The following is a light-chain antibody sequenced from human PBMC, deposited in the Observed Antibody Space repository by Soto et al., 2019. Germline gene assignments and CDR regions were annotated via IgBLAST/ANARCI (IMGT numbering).Light chain of an antibody. V-gene: IGKV1-39*01. CDR2: AAS. J-gene: IGKJ1*01. CDR3: QQTYSTPWT. CDR1: QSIATY. Sequence: DIQMTQSPSSLSASVGDRVTISCRASQSIATYLNWYQQKPGKAPKLLIYAASSLQSGVPSRFSGSGSGTDFTLTISTLQPEDFATYSCQQTYSTPWTFGQGPRWIS.